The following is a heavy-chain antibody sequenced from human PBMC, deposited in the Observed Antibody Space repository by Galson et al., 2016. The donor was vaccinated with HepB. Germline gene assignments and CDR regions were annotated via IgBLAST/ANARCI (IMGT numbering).Heavy chain of an antibody. Sequence: SLRLSCAASGFTFSSHAMSWVRQAPGRGLEWVSCLSGSGGSTYYADSVKGRFTISRDNSKNTLYLQMNSLRAEDTAIYYCARDPSWYTSGWYDFWGQGTLGTLSS. V-gene: IGHV3-23*01. D-gene: IGHD6-19*01. CDR2: LSGSGGST. CDR3: ARDPSWYTSGWYDF. CDR1: GFTFSSHA. J-gene: IGHJ5*01.